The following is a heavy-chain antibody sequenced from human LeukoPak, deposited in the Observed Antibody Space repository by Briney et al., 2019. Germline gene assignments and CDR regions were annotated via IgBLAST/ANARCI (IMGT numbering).Heavy chain of an antibody. Sequence: KPSETLSLTCTVSGASISSYYWTWIRQPPGKGLEGSGFTSFSGSTNYNPSLKSRVTISVDTSRNPFSLRLNAMTAADTAVYYCARRNYDILTGFYGGGTSNYYYTDVWGKGTTVIVSS. J-gene: IGHJ6*03. CDR3: ARRNYDILTGFYGGGTSNYYYTDV. V-gene: IGHV4-59*08. CDR1: GASISSYY. CDR2: TSFSGST. D-gene: IGHD3-9*01.